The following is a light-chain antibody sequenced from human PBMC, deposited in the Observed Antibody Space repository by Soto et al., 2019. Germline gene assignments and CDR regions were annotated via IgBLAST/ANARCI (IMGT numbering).Light chain of an antibody. Sequence: EIVMTQSPATLSVSPGERATLSCRASQRVNIYLAWYQQKPGQAPRLLIFGASYRATGIPARFSGSGSGTEFNLTISSLQSEDFAVYFCQQYDDWLRLTFGGGTKVDIK. V-gene: IGKV3D-15*01. J-gene: IGKJ4*01. CDR1: QRVNIY. CDR2: GAS. CDR3: QQYDDWLRLT.